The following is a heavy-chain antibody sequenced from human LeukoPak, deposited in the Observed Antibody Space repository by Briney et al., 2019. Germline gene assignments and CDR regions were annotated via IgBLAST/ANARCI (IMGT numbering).Heavy chain of an antibody. CDR3: ARTRGYSYGPPFDF. CDR1: GYSFTNYW. J-gene: IGHJ4*02. Sequence: GESLRIPCKGSGYSFTNYWITWVRQTPGKGLEWMGRIDPSDSYTNYSPSFQGHVTISADKSITIAYLQWSSLKASDTAMYYCARTRGYSYGPPFDFWGQGTLVTVSS. V-gene: IGHV5-10-1*01. D-gene: IGHD5-18*01. CDR2: IDPSDSYT.